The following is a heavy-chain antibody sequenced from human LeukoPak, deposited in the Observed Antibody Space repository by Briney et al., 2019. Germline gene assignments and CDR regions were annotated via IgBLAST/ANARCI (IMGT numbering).Heavy chain of an antibody. CDR2: IIPIFGTA. J-gene: IGHJ4*02. CDR3: ARDRLSAAAGIDY. V-gene: IGHV1-69*13. CDR1: GGTFISYA. Sequence: ASVKVSCKASGGTFISYAISWVRQAPGQGLEWMGGIIPIFGTANYAQKFQGRVTITADESTSTAYMELSSLRSEDTAVYYCARDRLSAAAGIDYWGQGTLVTVSS. D-gene: IGHD6-13*01.